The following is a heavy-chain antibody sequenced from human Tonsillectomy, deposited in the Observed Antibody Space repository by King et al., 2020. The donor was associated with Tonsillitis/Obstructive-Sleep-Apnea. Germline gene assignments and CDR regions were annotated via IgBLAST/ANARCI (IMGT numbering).Heavy chain of an antibody. CDR1: GGSFSGYY. CDR2: IDHSGST. CDR3: ASEGSHDGFDI. Sequence: VQLQQWGAGLLKPSETLSLTCAVYGGSFSGYYWSWIRQPPGKGLEWIGEIDHSGSTNYNPSLKSRVTISLDTSKNQFSLKLRSVTAADTAVYYCASEGSHDGFDIWGQGTMVTVSS. V-gene: IGHV4-34*01. J-gene: IGHJ3*02.